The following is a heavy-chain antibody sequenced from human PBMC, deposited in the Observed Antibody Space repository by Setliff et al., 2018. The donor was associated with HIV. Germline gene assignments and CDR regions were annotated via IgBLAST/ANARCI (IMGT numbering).Heavy chain of an antibody. Sequence: SETLSLTCTVSNYSIMNYYWSWIRQPPGKELEWIGYIYFSGSTKYNPSLKGRATISIDTPKNQFSLRLRSVTAADTAVYYCARDTTSHFDYWGQG. J-gene: IGHJ4*02. CDR1: NYSIMNYY. CDR3: ARDTTSHFDY. CDR2: IYFSGST. D-gene: IGHD1-1*01. V-gene: IGHV4-59*01.